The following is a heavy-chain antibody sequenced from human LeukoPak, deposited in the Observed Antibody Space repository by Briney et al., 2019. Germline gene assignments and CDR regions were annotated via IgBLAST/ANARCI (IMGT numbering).Heavy chain of an antibody. D-gene: IGHD3-22*01. CDR2: ISYDGSNK. CDR1: GFTFSSYA. Sequence: PGGSLRLSCAASGFTFSSYAMHWVRQAPGKGLEWVAVISYDGSNKYYADSVKGRFTISRDNSKNTLYLQMNSLRAEDTAVYYCARDLKVVVIQAGRLDYWGQGTLVTVSS. CDR3: ARDLKVVVIQAGRLDY. V-gene: IGHV3-30*04. J-gene: IGHJ4*02.